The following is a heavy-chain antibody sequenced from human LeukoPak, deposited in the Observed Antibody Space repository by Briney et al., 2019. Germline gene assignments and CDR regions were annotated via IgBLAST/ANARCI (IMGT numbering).Heavy chain of an antibody. J-gene: IGHJ5*02. V-gene: IGHV4-38-2*02. CDR2: IYHSGST. CDR3: AKAVAGTGSGWFDP. Sequence: SETLSLTCTVSGYSISSGYYWGWIRQPPGKGLEWIGSIYHSGSTYYNPSLKSRVTISVDKSKNQFSLKLSSVTAADTAVYYCAKAVAGTGSGWFDPWGQGTLVTVSS. CDR1: GYSISSGYY. D-gene: IGHD6-19*01.